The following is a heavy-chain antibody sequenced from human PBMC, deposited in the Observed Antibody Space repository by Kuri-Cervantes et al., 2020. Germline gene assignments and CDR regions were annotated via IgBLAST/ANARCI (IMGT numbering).Heavy chain of an antibody. J-gene: IGHJ3*02. CDR1: KFSFNKYV. V-gene: IGHV3-11*01. Sequence: GESPKISCAASKFSFNKYVMHWVRQAPGKGLEWVSYISSSGSTIYYADSVKGRFTISRDNAKNSLYLQMNSLRAEDTAVYYCASGEPAAFDIWGQGTMVTVSS. CDR3: ASGEPAAFDI. D-gene: IGHD1-14*01. CDR2: ISSSGSTI.